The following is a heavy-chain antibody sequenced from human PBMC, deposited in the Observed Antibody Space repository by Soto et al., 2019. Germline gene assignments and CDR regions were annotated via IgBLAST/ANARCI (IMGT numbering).Heavy chain of an antibody. D-gene: IGHD3-22*01. CDR1: GGSISSGGYY. Sequence: SSETLSLTCTVSGGSISSGGYYWSWLRQHPGKGLEWIGYIYYSGSTYYNPSLKSRVTISVDTSKNQFSLKLSSVTAADTAGYYGALSFGYYDASSGYYFTDYCGPVTL. CDR3: ALSFGYYDASSGYYFTDY. J-gene: IGHJ4*02. V-gene: IGHV4-31*03. CDR2: IYYSGST.